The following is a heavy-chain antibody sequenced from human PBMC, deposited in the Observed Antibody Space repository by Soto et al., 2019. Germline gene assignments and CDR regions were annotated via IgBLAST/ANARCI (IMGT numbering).Heavy chain of an antibody. V-gene: IGHV3-7*03. Sequence: PGGSLRLSCAASGFTFSSYAMHWVRQAPGKGLEWVANINQDGSGTYYVDSVKGRFTISRDNAKNSLYLQMNSPRAEDTAVYYCARYFRGSGRYFFDHWGQGTLVTVSS. CDR1: GFTFSSYA. J-gene: IGHJ4*02. D-gene: IGHD6-19*01. CDR2: INQDGSGT. CDR3: ARYFRGSGRYFFDH.